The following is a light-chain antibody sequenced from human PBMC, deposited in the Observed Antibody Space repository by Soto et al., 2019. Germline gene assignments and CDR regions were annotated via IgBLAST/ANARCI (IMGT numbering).Light chain of an antibody. V-gene: IGLV1-40*01. Sequence: QPVLTLPPSVSGAPGQRFSISCTGSSSNIGAPYDVHWYQHLPGTAPKLLIYGDNNRPSGVPDRFSGSKSGTSASLAITRLQAEDEADYYSKSYDISLHNYVFGTGTKVTVL. CDR2: GDN. J-gene: IGLJ1*01. CDR3: KSYDISLHNYV. CDR1: SSNIGAPYD.